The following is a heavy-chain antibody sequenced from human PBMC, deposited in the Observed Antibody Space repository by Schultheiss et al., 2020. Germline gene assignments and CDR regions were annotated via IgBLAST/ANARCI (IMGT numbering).Heavy chain of an antibody. CDR1: GGSISSSSYY. V-gene: IGHV4-39*07. J-gene: IGHJ4*02. CDR3: ARQGSIAAAANFDY. D-gene: IGHD6-13*01. Sequence: SETLSLTCTVSGGSISSSSYYWGWIRQPPGKGLGWIVSIYYSGSTYYNPSLKSRVTMSVDTSKNQFSLKLSSVTAADTAVYYCARQGSIAAAANFDYWGQGTLVTVSS. CDR2: IYYSGST.